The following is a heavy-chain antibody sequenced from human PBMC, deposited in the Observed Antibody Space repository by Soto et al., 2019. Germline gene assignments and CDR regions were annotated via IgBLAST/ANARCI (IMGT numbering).Heavy chain of an antibody. CDR2: IYPGDSDT. CDR3: ARSGDIVVVPAASGMDV. V-gene: IGHV5-51*01. CDR1: GXSFTSYW. Sequence: LKISCKGSGXSFTSYWIGWVRQMPGKGLEWMGIIYPGDSDTRYSPSFQGQVTISADKSISTAYLQWSSLKASDTAMYYCARSGDIVVVPAASGMDVWGQGTTVTVSS. D-gene: IGHD2-2*01. J-gene: IGHJ6*02.